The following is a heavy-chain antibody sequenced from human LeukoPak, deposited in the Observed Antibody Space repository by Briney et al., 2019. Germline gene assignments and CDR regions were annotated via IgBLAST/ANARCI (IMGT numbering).Heavy chain of an antibody. Sequence: SLKFSCKASGVTFSSYAISWVRQAPGQGLEWMGRIIPIFCTANCAQKFQGRVTITTDESRSTAYSELSSLRSEDTAVYYCAISGYGSLGGLDYWGQGTLVTVSS. CDR1: GVTFSSYA. J-gene: IGHJ4*02. D-gene: IGHD3-10*01. CDR2: IIPIFCTA. V-gene: IGHV1-69*05. CDR3: AISGYGSLGGLDY.